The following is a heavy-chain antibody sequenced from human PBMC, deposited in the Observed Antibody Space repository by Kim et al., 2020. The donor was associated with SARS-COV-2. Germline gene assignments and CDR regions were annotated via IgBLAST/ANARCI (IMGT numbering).Heavy chain of an antibody. Sequence: GGSLRLSCAASGFTFDDYAMHWVRQAPGKGLEWVSSISWNSDTIGYADSVKGRFTISRDNAKNSLYLQMNSLRAEDTALYYCAKDIAGGEGVGELWGGEFGYCGMDVWGQGTSVTVSS. CDR2: ISWNSDTI. CDR1: GFTFDDYA. V-gene: IGHV3-9*01. D-gene: IGHD3-10*01. J-gene: IGHJ6*02. CDR3: AKDIAGGEGVGELWGGEFGYCGMDV.